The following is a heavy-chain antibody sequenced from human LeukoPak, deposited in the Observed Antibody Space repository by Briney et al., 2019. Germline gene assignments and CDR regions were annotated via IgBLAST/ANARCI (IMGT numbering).Heavy chain of an antibody. Sequence: SGGSLRLSCAASGFTFSSYSMNWVRQAPGKGLEWVSSISSSSSYIYYADSVKGRFTISRDNAKNSLYLQMNSLRAEDTAVYYCARVGYSGYDDGDDYWGQGTLVTVSS. CDR2: ISSSSSYI. D-gene: IGHD5-12*01. CDR1: GFTFSSYS. J-gene: IGHJ4*02. CDR3: ARVGYSGYDDGDDY. V-gene: IGHV3-21*01.